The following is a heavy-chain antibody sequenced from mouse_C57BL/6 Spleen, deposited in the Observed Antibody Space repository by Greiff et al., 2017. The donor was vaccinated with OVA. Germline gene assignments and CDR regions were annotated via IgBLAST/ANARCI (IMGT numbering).Heavy chain of an antibody. V-gene: IGHV1-80*01. CDR2: IYPGDGDT. CDR3: ATYVGSSYVTFGD. D-gene: IGHD1-1*01. Sequence: QVQLKQSGAELVKPGASVKISCKASGYAFSSYWMNWVKQRPGKGLEWIGQIYPGDGDTNYNGKFKGKATLTADKSSSTAYMQLSSLTSEDSAVYFCATYVGSSYVTFGDWGQGTTLTVSS. J-gene: IGHJ2*01. CDR1: GYAFSSYW.